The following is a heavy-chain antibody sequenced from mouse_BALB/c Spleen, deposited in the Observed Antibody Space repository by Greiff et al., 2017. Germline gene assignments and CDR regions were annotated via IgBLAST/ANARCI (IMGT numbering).Heavy chain of an antibody. J-gene: IGHJ2*01. D-gene: IGHD2-13*01. Sequence: VQLQESGAELVRPGTSVKVSCKASGYAFTNYLIEWVKQRPGQGLEWIGVINPGSGGTNYNEKFKGKATLTADKSTSTAYMQLSSLTSDDSAVYFCARYGCDYDRVDYWGQGTTLTVSS. CDR2: INPGSGGT. CDR1: GYAFTNYL. V-gene: IGHV1-54*01. CDR3: ARYGCDYDRVDY.